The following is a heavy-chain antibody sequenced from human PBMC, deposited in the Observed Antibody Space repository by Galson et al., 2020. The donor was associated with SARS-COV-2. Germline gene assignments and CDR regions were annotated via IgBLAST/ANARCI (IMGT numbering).Heavy chain of an antibody. CDR2: IYDGGTA. J-gene: IGHJ3*02. V-gene: IGHV3-53*01. CDR3: ARDHSRDWPRAFDI. D-gene: IGHD6-19*01. Sequence: GESLKISCEVSGISVSLNYMSWVRQAPGKGLEWVSVIYDGGTANYADSVKGRFTISRDNSKNTLYLQMNSLRAEDTAVYYCARDHSRDWPRAFDIWGQGTMVTVSS. CDR1: GISVSLNY.